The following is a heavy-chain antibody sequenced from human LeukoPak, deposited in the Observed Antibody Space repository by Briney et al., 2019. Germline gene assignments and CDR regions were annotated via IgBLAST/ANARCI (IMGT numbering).Heavy chain of an antibody. CDR3: ARDSSSRNWFDP. J-gene: IGHJ5*02. CDR1: GYTFTSYY. Sequence: GASVTVSCKASGYTFTSYYMHWVRQAPGQGLEWMGIINPSGGSTSYAQKFQGRVTMTRDMSTSTVYMELSSLRSEDTAVYYCARDSSSRNWFDPWGQGTLVTVSS. V-gene: IGHV1-46*01. D-gene: IGHD6-6*01. CDR2: INPSGGST.